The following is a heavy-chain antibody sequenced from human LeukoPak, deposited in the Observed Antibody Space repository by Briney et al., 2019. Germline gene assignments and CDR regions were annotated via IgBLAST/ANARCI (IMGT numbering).Heavy chain of an antibody. Sequence: SSVKVSCKASGGTFSNYTISWVRQAPGQGLEWMGRIIPILGIANYAQKFQGRVTITADKSTSTAYMELSSLRSEDTAVYYCAGCYCSSTSCYNWFDPWGQGTLVTVSS. D-gene: IGHD2-2*01. V-gene: IGHV1-69*02. CDR3: AGCYCSSTSCYNWFDP. J-gene: IGHJ5*02. CDR2: IIPILGIA. CDR1: GGTFSNYT.